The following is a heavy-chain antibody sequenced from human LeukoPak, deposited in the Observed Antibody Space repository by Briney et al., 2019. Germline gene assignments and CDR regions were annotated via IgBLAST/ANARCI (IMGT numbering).Heavy chain of an antibody. V-gene: IGHV3-23*01. CDR2: VSGGSAGST. CDR3: AKDRWEVATEADY. CDR1: GFTFSTYA. Sequence: GGSLRLSCAASGFTFSTYAMSWVRQAPGKGLEWVSSVSGGSAGSTYYADSVKGRFTISRDNSKNTLYLQMNSLRAEDTAVYYCAKDRWEVATEADYWGQGTLVTVSS. J-gene: IGHJ4*02. D-gene: IGHD5-12*01.